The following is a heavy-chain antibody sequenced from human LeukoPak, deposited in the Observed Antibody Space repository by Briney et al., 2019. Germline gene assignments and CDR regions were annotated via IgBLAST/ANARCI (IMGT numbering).Heavy chain of an antibody. CDR2: IYYSGST. V-gene: IGHV4-59*01. Sequence: SETLSLTCTVSGGSISSYYWSWIRQPPGKGLEWIGYIYYSGSTNYNPSLKSRVTISVDTSKNQFSLKLSSMTAADTAVYYCARPAVRGVSNWFDPWGQGTLVTVSS. J-gene: IGHJ5*02. D-gene: IGHD3-10*01. CDR1: GGSISSYY. CDR3: ARPAVRGVSNWFDP.